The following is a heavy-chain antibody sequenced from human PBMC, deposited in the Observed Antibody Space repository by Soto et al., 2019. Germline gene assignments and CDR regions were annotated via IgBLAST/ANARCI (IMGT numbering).Heavy chain of an antibody. J-gene: IGHJ3*02. CDR3: ARLYCSASSCYSVGGFDI. CDR2: VWFDGSDK. CDR1: GFTFSTYG. Sequence: GWSLRLSCAASGFTFSTYGMHWVRQAPGKGLEWVALVWFDGSDKYSSDSVKGRFTISRDNSKNTLYLQMNSLRAEDTAVYYCARLYCSASSCYSVGGFDIWGEGTMVTVSS. V-gene: IGHV3-33*01. D-gene: IGHD2-15*01.